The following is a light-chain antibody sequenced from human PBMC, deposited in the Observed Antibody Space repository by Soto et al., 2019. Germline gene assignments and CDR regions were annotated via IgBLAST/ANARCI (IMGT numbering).Light chain of an antibody. CDR3: CSYAGSRWV. V-gene: IGLV2-23*02. J-gene: IGLJ3*02. CDR1: SSDIGIYNL. Sequence: QSVLTQPASVSGSPGQSITISCSGSSSDIGIYNLVSWYQQHPGKAPKLVIYGVIKRPSGVSDRFSGSKSGNAASLTISGLQSEDEADYYCCSYAGSRWVFGGGTKLTVL. CDR2: GVI.